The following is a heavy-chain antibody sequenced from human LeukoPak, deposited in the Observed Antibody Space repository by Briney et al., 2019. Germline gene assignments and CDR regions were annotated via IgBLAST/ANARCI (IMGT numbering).Heavy chain of an antibody. J-gene: IGHJ4*02. Sequence: ASVKVSCKASGYTFTSYGIIWVRQAPGQGLEWMGWISAYNGNTNYAQKLQGRVTMTTDTSTSTAYMELRSLRSDDTAVYYCARDLGYLAGSGSYGWDHWGQGTLVTVSS. CDR3: ARDLGYLAGSGSYGWDH. V-gene: IGHV1-18*01. CDR2: ISAYNGNT. D-gene: IGHD1-26*01. CDR1: GYTFTSYG.